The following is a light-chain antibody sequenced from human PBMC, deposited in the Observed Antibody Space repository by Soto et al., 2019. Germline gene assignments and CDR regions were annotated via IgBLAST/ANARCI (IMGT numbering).Light chain of an antibody. CDR1: SSDVGGYNY. CDR2: DVS. J-gene: IGLJ2*01. V-gene: IGLV2-14*01. Sequence: QSALTQPASVSGSPGQSITISCTGTSSDVGGYNYVSWYQQHPGKAPKLMIYDVSNRPSGVSNSFSGSKSGNTASLTISGLRAEDEADYYCSSYTSSSTVVFGGGTQLTVL. CDR3: SSYTSSSTVV.